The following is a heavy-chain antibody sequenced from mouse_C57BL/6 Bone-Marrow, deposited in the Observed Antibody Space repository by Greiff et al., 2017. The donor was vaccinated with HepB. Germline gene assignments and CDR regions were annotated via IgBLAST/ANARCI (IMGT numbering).Heavy chain of an antibody. CDR1: GFTFSSYA. CDR2: ISDGGSYT. CDR3: AREGTTVVAMDFDY. D-gene: IGHD1-1*01. V-gene: IGHV5-4*01. Sequence: EVKLVESGGGLVKPGGSLKLSCAASGFTFSSYAMSWVRQTPEKRLEWVATISDGGSYTYYPDNVKGRFTISRDNAKNNLYLQMSHLKSEDTAMYYCAREGTTVVAMDFDYWGQGTTLTVSS. J-gene: IGHJ2*01.